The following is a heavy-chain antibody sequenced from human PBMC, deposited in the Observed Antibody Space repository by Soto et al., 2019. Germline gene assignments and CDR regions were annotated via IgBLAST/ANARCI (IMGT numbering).Heavy chain of an antibody. CDR2: VSHDGRNT. D-gene: IGHD6-19*01. J-gene: IGHJ4*02. CDR1: GFTFSDYA. CDR3: AKGGRQWLVTSGFNY. V-gene: IGHV3-30*18. Sequence: VQLVESGGGVVQPGRSLRLSCAASGFTFSDYAMHWVRQAPGKGLEWVAVVSHDGRNTHYADSVKGRFTISRDSSKNTISLEMTSLRAEDTAVYYCAKGGRQWLVTSGFNYWGQGDLVTVSS.